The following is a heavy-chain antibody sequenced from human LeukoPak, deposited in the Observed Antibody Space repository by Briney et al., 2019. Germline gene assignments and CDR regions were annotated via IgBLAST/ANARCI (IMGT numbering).Heavy chain of an antibody. D-gene: IGHD1/OR15-1a*01. CDR3: ARGWNIFDP. CDR1: GDSISRSY. CDR2: VYYTGST. V-gene: IGHV4-59*08. J-gene: IGHJ5*02. Sequence: SETLSLTCTVSGDSISRSYWSWIRQPPGKGLEWIGYVYYTGSTSYNPSLESRVTISLDTSKNQASLMVTAVTAADTALYYCARGWNIFDPWGQGTLVTVSS.